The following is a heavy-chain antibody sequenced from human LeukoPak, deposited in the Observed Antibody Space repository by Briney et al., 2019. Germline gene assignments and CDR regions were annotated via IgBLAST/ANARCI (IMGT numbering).Heavy chain of an antibody. CDR2: INPSGGST. CDR1: GYTFTSYY. CDR3: ARDHRGDYYDSSGYPLTQFDY. D-gene: IGHD3-22*01. Sequence: VASVKVSCKASGYTFTSYYMHWVRQAPGQGLEWMGIINPSGGSTSYAQKFQGRVTMTRDTSTSTVYMELSSLRSEDTAVYYCARDHRGDYYDSSGYPLTQFDYWGQGTLVTVYS. J-gene: IGHJ4*02. V-gene: IGHV1-46*01.